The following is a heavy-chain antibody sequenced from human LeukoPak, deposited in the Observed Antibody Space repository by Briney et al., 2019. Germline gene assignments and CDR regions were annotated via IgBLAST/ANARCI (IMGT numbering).Heavy chain of an antibody. CDR2: SLFDGNIN. V-gene: IGHV3-30-3*01. Sequence: PGGSLRLSCTASGFTFSLYTMQWVRQAPGKGLEWVALSLFDGNINNYATSVKGRFTISRDNSKNTLYLQMSGLRAEDTAVYYCATSAHIEVGTAPPPDYWGQGTLVTVTS. D-gene: IGHD2-21*02. J-gene: IGHJ4*02. CDR3: ATSAHIEVGTAPPPDY. CDR1: GFTFSLYT.